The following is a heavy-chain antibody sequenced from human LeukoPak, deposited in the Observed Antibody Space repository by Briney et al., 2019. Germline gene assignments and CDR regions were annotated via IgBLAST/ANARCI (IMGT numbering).Heavy chain of an antibody. J-gene: IGHJ2*01. CDR2: ISYDGSNK. D-gene: IGHD3-3*01. CDR3: ARVPIYDFWSGSSLGYFDL. CDR1: GLTFSSYA. V-gene: IGHV3-30-3*01. Sequence: GGSLRLSCAASGLTFSSYAMHWVRQAPGKGLEWVAVISYDGSNKYYADSVKGRFTISRDNSKNTLYLQMNSLRAEDTAVYYCARVPIYDFWSGSSLGYFDLWGRGTLVTVSS.